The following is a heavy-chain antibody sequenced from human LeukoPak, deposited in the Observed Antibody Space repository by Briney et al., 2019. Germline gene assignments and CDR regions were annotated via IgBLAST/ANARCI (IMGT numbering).Heavy chain of an antibody. D-gene: IGHD3-9*01. J-gene: IGHJ4*02. Sequence: GGSLRLSCAASGFTFSWVRQAPGKGLEWVSAISGSGGSTYYADSVKGRFTISRDNSKNTLYLQMNSLRAEDTAVYYCARDRYFDWGGSLDYWGQGTLVTVSS. CDR3: ARDRYFDWGGSLDY. CDR2: ISGSGGST. CDR1: GFTFS. V-gene: IGHV3-23*01.